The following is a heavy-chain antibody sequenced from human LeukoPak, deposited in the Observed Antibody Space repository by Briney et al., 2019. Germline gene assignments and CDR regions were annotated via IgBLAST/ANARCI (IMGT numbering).Heavy chain of an antibody. CDR3: ARDPDGDPVGP. CDR1: GFTFSSYE. J-gene: IGHJ5*02. V-gene: IGHV3-48*03. D-gene: IGHD4-17*01. CDR2: ISSSGSTI. Sequence: GGSLRLSCAASGFTFSSYEMNWVRQAPGKGLEWVSYISSSGSTIYYADSVKGRFTISRDNAKNSLYLQMNSLRAEDTAVYYCARDPDGDPVGPWGQGTLVTVSS.